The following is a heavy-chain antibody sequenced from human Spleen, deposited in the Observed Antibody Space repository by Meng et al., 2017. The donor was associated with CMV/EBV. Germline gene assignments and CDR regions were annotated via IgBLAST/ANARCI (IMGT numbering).Heavy chain of an antibody. CDR1: GYTFTSYY. J-gene: IGHJ6*02. CDR3: AREELSAGLTTALVVGYGMGV. Sequence: ASVKVSCKASGYTFTSYYIHWVRQAPGQGLEWMGIINPSDGSTSYRQKFQGKVSMTGDTSTSTVYLQLSSLTSEDTAVYYCAREELSAGLTTALVVGYGMGVWGQGTTVTVSS. V-gene: IGHV1-46*01. D-gene: IGHD2-8*02. CDR2: INPSDGST.